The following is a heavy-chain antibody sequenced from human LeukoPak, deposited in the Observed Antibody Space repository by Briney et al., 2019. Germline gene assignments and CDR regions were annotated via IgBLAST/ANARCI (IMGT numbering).Heavy chain of an antibody. J-gene: IGHJ4*02. CDR1: GYTFTSYD. CDR3: ATASITMVRGVIITVFDY. CDR2: MNPNSGNT. D-gene: IGHD3-10*01. Sequence: ASVKVSCKASGYTFTSYDINWVRQATGQGLEWMGWMNPNSGNTGYAQKFQGRVTMTRNTSISTAYMELSSLRSEDTAVYYCATASITMVRGVIITVFDYWGQGTLVTVSS. V-gene: IGHV1-8*01.